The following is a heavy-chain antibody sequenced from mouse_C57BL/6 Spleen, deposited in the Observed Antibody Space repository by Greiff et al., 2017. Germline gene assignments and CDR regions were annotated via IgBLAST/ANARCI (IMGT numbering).Heavy chain of an antibody. Sequence: QVHVKQPGAELVKPGASVKMSCKASGYTFTSYWITWVKQRPGQGLEWIGDIYPGSGSTNYNEKFKSKATLTVDTSSSTAYMQLSSLTSEDSAVYYCARRDYGSSYEYWYFDVWGTGTTVTVSS. CDR3: ARRDYGSSYEYWYFDV. V-gene: IGHV1-55*01. D-gene: IGHD1-1*01. J-gene: IGHJ1*03. CDR2: IYPGSGST. CDR1: GYTFTSYW.